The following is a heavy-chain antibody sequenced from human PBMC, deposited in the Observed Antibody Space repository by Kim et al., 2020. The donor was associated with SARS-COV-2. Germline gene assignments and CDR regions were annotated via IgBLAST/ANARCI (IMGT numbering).Heavy chain of an antibody. CDR2: IYSGGST. CDR1: GFTVSSNY. D-gene: IGHD1-7*01. Sequence: GGSLRLSCAASGFTVSSNYMTWVHQAPGKGLEWVSIIYSGGSTYYADSVKGRFTISRDNSKNTLYLQMNSLRAEDTAVYYCARGPSWNYRLDYWGQGTLVTVSS. CDR3: ARGPSWNYRLDY. V-gene: IGHV3-53*01. J-gene: IGHJ4*02.